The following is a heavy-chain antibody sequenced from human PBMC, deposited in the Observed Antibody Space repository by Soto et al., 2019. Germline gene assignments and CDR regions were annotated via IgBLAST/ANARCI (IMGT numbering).Heavy chain of an antibody. Sequence: QVQLVQSAAEVKKPGASVKVSCKASGYTLTNYAISWVRQAPGQGPEWMGWINTYTGNSNYAQKFQGRVTMTTDTSTNTAYMELRSLTSDDTAVYYCARDCTGGSCFCIYWGQGTLVTVSS. CDR3: ARDCTGGSCFCIY. J-gene: IGHJ4*02. CDR1: GYTLTNYA. D-gene: IGHD2-15*01. CDR2: INTYTGNS. V-gene: IGHV1-18*01.